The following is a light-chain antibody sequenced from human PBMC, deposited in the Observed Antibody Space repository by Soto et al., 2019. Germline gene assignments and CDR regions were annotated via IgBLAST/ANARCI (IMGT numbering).Light chain of an antibody. CDR2: DVS. Sequence: SVLTQPASFSGSPGQSITISCTGTSSDDGGYNYVSWYQQHPGKAPKLMIYDVSNRPSGVSNRFSGSKSGNTASLTISGLQAEDEADYYCSSYTSSSTLYVFGTGTKVTV. CDR1: SSDDGGYNY. CDR3: SSYTSSSTLYV. J-gene: IGLJ1*01. V-gene: IGLV2-14*01.